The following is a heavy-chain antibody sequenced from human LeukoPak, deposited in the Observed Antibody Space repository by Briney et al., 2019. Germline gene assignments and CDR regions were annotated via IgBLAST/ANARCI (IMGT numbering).Heavy chain of an antibody. CDR2: ISGSGGST. J-gene: IGHJ4*02. CDR1: GFTFSSCA. Sequence: GGSLRLSCAASGFTFSSCAMSLVRQAPGKGLEWVSAISGSGGSTYYADSVKGRFTISRDNSKNTLYLQMNSLRAEDTAVYYCAKIQPMVRGVIIPGTFDYWGQGTLVTVSS. CDR3: AKIQPMVRGVIIPGTFDY. D-gene: IGHD3-10*01. V-gene: IGHV3-23*01.